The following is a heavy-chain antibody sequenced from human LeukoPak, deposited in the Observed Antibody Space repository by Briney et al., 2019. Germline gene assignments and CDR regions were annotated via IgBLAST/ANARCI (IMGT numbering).Heavy chain of an antibody. CDR1: GFTFSSYA. J-gene: IGHJ4*02. CDR3: AKTRYGGSGNPYFFDY. D-gene: IGHD3-10*01. Sequence: GGSLRLSCAASGFTFSSYAMSWVRQAPGKGLEWVSAISGSGGSTYYAGPVKGRFTISRDNSKNTLYLQMNSLRAEDTALYYCAKTRYGGSGNPYFFDYWGQGTLVTVSS. CDR2: ISGSGGST. V-gene: IGHV3-23*01.